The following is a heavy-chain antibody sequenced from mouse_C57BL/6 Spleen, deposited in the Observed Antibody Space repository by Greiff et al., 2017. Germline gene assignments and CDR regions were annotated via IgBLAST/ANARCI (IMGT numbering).Heavy chain of an antibody. Sequence: EWVAYISSGGDYIYYADTVKGRFTISRDNARNTLYLQMSSLKSEDTAMYYCTRETYYYGSRAYFDYWGQGTTLTVSS. CDR3: TRETYYYGSRAYFDY. D-gene: IGHD1-1*01. V-gene: IGHV5-9-1*02. J-gene: IGHJ2*01. CDR2: ISSGGDYI.